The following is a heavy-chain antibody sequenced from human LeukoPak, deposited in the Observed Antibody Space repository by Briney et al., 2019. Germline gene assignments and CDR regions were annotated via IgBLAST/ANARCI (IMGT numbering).Heavy chain of an antibody. CDR2: INPNSGGT. D-gene: IGHD2-2*01. J-gene: IGHJ4*02. Sequence: ASVKVSCKASGYTFTGYYMHWVRQAPGQGLEWMGWINPNSGGTNYAQKFQGRVTMTRDTSISTAYMELSRLRSDDTAVYYCARGEDRRYQLLVFGYWGQGTLVTVSS. CDR3: ARGEDRRYQLLVFGY. V-gene: IGHV1-2*02. CDR1: GYTFTGYY.